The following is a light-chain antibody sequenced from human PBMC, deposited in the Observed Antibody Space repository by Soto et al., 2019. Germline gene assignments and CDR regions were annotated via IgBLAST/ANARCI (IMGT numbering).Light chain of an antibody. CDR3: QPYNNWPQT. CDR2: GAS. V-gene: IGKV3-15*01. J-gene: IGKJ1*01. CDR1: QTINNN. Sequence: MSKAPATQSVAPGKSVTLGCRASQTINNNVAWYQLKDGQVPRLVIYGASTRATDIPARFSGSGSGTEFTLTISRVQSEDFAEYHCQPYNNWPQTFGQGTKVDIK.